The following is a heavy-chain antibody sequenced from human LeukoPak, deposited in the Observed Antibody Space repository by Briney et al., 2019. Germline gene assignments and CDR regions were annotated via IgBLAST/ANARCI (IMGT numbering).Heavy chain of an antibody. J-gene: IGHJ5*02. CDR2: IYYSGNT. V-gene: IGHV4-30-4*01. D-gene: IGHD3-9*01. Sequence: SETLSLTCTVSGVSISSGDYYWSWIRQPPGKGLEWIGYIYYSGNTYYNPSLKSRVTISVDTSKNQFSLKLNSVTAADTAAYFCARGEVYDIYNWFDPWGQGTLVTVSS. CDR1: GVSISSGDYY. CDR3: ARGEVYDIYNWFDP.